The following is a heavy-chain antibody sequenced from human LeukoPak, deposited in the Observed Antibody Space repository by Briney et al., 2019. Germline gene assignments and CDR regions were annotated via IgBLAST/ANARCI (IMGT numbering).Heavy chain of an antibody. CDR1: GGSISDTNW. CDR2: VNLQGST. V-gene: IGHV4-4*02. J-gene: IGHJ4*02. CDR3: AREGGPYRPLDY. Sequence: PSGTLSLTCGVSGGSISDTNWWTWFRQPPGKGLEWIGEVNLQGSTNYNPSLKSRVAISVDKSENHISLTLTSVTAADTAVYYCAREGGPYRPLDYSGQGTLVTVAS.